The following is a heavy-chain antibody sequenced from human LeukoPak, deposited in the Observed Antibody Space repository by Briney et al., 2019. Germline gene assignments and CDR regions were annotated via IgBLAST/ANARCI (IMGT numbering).Heavy chain of an antibody. CDR3: ARQGDGGYTYGNFDS. Sequence: SETLSLTCTVSGGSISSSGYYWGWIRQPPGKGLEWIGSIYYSGATYYSPSLKSRVTISLDTSENQFSLKLNSVTAADTAVYYYARQGDGGYTYGNFDSWGQGTLVTVSS. CDR1: GGSISSSGYY. V-gene: IGHV4-39*01. J-gene: IGHJ4*02. D-gene: IGHD5-18*01. CDR2: IYYSGAT.